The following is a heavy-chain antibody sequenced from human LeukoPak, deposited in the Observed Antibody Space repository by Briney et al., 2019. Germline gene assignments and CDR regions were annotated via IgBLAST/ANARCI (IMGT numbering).Heavy chain of an antibody. CDR1: GGSISSYY. CDR2: IYYSGST. V-gene: IGHV4-59*01. CDR3: ARDQGENYDSSGYYPY. D-gene: IGHD3-22*01. J-gene: IGHJ4*02. Sequence: PSETLSLTCTVSGGSISSYYRSWIRQPPGKGLEWIGYIYYSGSTNYNPSLKSRVTISVDTSKNQFSLKLSSVTAADTAVYYCARDQGENYDSSGYYPYWGQGTLVTVSS.